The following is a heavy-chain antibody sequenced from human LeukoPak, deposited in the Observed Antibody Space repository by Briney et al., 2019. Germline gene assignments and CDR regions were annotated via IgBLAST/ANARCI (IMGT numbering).Heavy chain of an antibody. V-gene: IGHV1-3*01. J-gene: IGHJ4*02. CDR1: GYTFTSYA. CDR3: ARVGYSSGWYAKYFDY. Sequence: ASVKVSCKASGYTFTSYAMHWVRQAPGQRLEWMGWINAGNGNTKYSQKFQRRVTITRDTSASTAYMELSSLRSEDTAVYYCARVGYSSGWYAKYFDYWGQGTLVTVSS. D-gene: IGHD6-19*01. CDR2: INAGNGNT.